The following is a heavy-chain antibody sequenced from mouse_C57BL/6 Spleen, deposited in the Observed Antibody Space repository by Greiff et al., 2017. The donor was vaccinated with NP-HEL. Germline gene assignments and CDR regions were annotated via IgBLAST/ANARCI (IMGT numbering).Heavy chain of an antibody. CDR3: ARGYGKRAWFAY. CDR1: GFTFSDYY. Sequence: EVKLVESEGGLVQPGSSMKLSCTASGFTFSDYYMAWVRQVPEKGLEWVANINYDGSSTYYLDSLKSRFIISRDNAKNILYLQMSSLKSEDTATYYCARGYGKRAWFAYWGQGTLVTVSA. CDR2: INYDGSST. J-gene: IGHJ3*01. V-gene: IGHV5-16*01. D-gene: IGHD2-10*02.